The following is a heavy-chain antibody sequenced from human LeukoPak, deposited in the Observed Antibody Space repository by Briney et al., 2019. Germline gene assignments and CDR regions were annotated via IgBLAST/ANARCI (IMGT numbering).Heavy chain of an antibody. CDR2: ISSSGSTI. D-gene: IGHD3-3*01. Sequence: GGSLRLSCAASGFTFSDYYMSWIRQAPGKGLEWVSYISSSGSTIYYADSVKGRFTISRDNAKNTLYLQMNSLRAEDTAVYYCAKPTKAEAITIFGVVMDYFDYWGQGTLVTVSS. V-gene: IGHV3-11*01. CDR3: AKPTKAEAITIFGVVMDYFDY. J-gene: IGHJ4*02. CDR1: GFTFSDYY.